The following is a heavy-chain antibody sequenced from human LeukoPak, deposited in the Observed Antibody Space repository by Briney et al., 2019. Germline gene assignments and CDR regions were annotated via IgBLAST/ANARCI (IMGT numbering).Heavy chain of an antibody. D-gene: IGHD3-3*01. CDR3: AKEYYDFWSGYPHDY. CDR1: GFTFSSYG. J-gene: IGHJ4*02. V-gene: IGHV3-23*01. CDR2: ISGSGGST. Sequence: GGSLRLSCAASGFTFSSYGMHWVRQTPGKGLEWVSAISGSGGSTYYADSVKGRFTISRDNSKNTLYLQMNSLRAEDTAVYYCAKEYYDFWSGYPHDYWGQGTLVTVSS.